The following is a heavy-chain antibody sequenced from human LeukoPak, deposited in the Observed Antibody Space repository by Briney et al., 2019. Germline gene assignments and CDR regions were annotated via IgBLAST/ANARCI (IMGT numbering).Heavy chain of an antibody. CDR1: GGSISSSHW. Sequence: PSGPLSLTCAVSGGSISSSHWWSWVRQPPGKVLEWIVAIYHSGRTNYNPSLQSRVTISVDQSKNQFSLKLTSVTAADTAVYYCARDRLGELFYPYYFDYCGQGNLVTVSS. CDR3: ARDRLGELFYPYYFDY. J-gene: IGHJ4*02. CDR2: IYHSGRT. V-gene: IGHV4-4*02. D-gene: IGHD3-10*01.